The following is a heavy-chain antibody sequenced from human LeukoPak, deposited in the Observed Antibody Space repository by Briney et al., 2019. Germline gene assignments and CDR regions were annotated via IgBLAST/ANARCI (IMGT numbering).Heavy chain of an antibody. J-gene: IGHJ3*02. D-gene: IGHD4-23*01. Sequence: ETLSLTCAVSGGSISSSDWWSWVRQAPGKGLEWVSAISGSGGSTYYADSVKGRFTISRDNSKNTLYLQMNSLRAEDTAVYYCAKYHDYGGQTDAFDIWGQGTMVTVSS. CDR3: AKYHDYGGQTDAFDI. CDR2: ISGSGGST. V-gene: IGHV3-23*01. CDR1: GGSISSSD.